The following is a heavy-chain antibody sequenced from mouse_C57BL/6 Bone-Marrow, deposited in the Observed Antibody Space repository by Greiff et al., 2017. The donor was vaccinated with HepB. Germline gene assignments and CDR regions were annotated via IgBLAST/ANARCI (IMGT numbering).Heavy chain of an antibody. CDR3: ASGDYDEEAGWFAY. CDR2: IYPGSGST. V-gene: IGHV1-55*01. D-gene: IGHD2-4*01. Sequence: QVQLQQPGAELVKPGASVKMSCKASGYTFTSYWITWVKQRPGQGLEWIGDIYPGSGSTNYNEKFKSKATLTVDTSSSTAYMQLSSLTSEDSAVYYCASGDYDEEAGWFAYWGQGTLVTVSA. CDR1: GYTFTSYW. J-gene: IGHJ3*01.